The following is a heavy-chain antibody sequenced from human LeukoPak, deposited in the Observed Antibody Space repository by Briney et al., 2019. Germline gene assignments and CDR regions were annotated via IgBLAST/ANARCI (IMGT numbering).Heavy chain of an antibody. Sequence: ASVKVSCKTSRGTFNNSAISWVRQAPGQGLEWLGGIMPLFGTAGYAQKFQGRVTITKDESTRTVYLELTSLTSDDTAVYYCARDVHGDYGSGWFDPWGRGTLVSVSS. CDR2: IMPLFGTA. CDR3: ARDVHGDYGSGWFDP. J-gene: IGHJ5*02. CDR1: RGTFNNSA. D-gene: IGHD4-17*01. V-gene: IGHV1-69*05.